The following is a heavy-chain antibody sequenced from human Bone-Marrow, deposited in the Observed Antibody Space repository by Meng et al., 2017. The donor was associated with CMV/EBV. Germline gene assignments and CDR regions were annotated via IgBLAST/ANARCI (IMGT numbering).Heavy chain of an antibody. J-gene: IGHJ4*02. CDR2: ISYDGSNK. D-gene: IGHD1-26*01. CDR3: ARDGIVGATTGGDY. Sequence: LSLTCAASGFTFSSYAMSWVRQAPGKGLEWVAVISYDGSNKYYADSVKGRFTISRDNSKNTLYLQMNSLRAEDTAVYYCARDGIVGATTGGDYWGQGTLVTVSS. V-gene: IGHV3-30-3*01. CDR1: GFTFSSYA.